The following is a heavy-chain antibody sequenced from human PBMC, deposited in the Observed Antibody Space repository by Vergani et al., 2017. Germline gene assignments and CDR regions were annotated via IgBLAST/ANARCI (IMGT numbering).Heavy chain of an antibody. CDR3: ATGXIVVVTAIPLPLGY. D-gene: IGHD2-21*02. Sequence: EVQLVQSGAEVMKPGATVKISCKVSGYTFTDYYMHWVQQAPGKGLEWMGLVDPEDGETIYAEKFQGRVTITADTSTDTAYMELSSLRSEDTAVYYCATGXIVVVTAIPLPLGYWGQGTLVTVSS. J-gene: IGHJ4*02. V-gene: IGHV1-69-2*01. CDR2: VDPEDGET. CDR1: GYTFTDYY.